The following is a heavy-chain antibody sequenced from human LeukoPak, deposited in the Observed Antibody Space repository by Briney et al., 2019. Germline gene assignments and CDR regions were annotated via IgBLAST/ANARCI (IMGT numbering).Heavy chain of an antibody. CDR3: ARAKPYYDILTGPYYYYYGMDV. CDR2: ISYDGSNK. J-gene: IGHJ6*02. D-gene: IGHD3-9*01. V-gene: IGHV3-30-3*01. Sequence: PGGSLRLSCAASGFTFSSYAMHWVCQAPGKGLEWVAVISYDGSNKYYADSVKGRFTISRDNSKNTLYLQMNSLRAEDTPVYYCARAKPYYDILTGPYYYYYGMDVWGQGTTVTVSS. CDR1: GFTFSSYA.